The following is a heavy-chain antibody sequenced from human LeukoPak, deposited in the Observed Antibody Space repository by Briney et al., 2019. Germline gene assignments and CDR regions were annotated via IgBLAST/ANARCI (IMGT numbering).Heavy chain of an antibody. CDR1: GFTFSSYA. V-gene: IGHV3-30-3*01. Sequence: GGSLRLSCAASGFTFSSYAMHWVRQAPGMGLEWVAVISYDGSNKYYADFVKGRFTISRDNSKNTLYLQMNSLRAEDTAVYYCAKDRPYYDILTGMDVWGQGTTVTVSS. CDR3: AKDRPYYDILTGMDV. D-gene: IGHD3-9*01. J-gene: IGHJ6*02. CDR2: ISYDGSNK.